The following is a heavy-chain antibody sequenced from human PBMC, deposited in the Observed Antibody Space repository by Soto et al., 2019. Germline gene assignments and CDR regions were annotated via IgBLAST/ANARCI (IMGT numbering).Heavy chain of an antibody. D-gene: IGHD3-16*01. CDR3: ARDDYKDGGNNWFDP. Sequence: PSETLSLTCTGSCGSITNYYWSWIRQPAGKGLEWIGRMYTKERTNYNLSFKSRVTMSVDTSKNQFSLKLNAVTAADTAVYYCARDDYKDGGNNWFDPWGQGTLVTVSS. V-gene: IGHV4-4*07. CDR2: MYTKERT. J-gene: IGHJ5*02. CDR1: CGSITNYY.